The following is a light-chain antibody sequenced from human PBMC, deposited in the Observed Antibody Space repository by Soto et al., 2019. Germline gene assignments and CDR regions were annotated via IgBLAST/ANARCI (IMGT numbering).Light chain of an antibody. J-gene: IGKJ1*01. CDR2: KVS. V-gene: IGKV2-30*01. CDR1: HSLVYSDGNTY. Sequence: DVVMTQSPLSLPVTLGQPASISCRSSHSLVYSDGNTYLSWFQQRPGQSPRRLIYKVSNRDSGVXDXXSGSGSGTDFTLKISRVEVEDVGVYYCMQGKHWPPKFGQGTKVEIK. CDR3: MQGKHWPPK.